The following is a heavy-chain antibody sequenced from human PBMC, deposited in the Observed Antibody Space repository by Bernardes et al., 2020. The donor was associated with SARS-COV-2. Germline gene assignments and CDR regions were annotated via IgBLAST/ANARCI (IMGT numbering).Heavy chain of an antibody. V-gene: IGHV4-34*01. CDR1: GGSFNAYF. D-gene: IGHD3-10*01. CDR3: ARGGPGPGFDY. J-gene: IGHJ4*02. CDR2: INHGGST. Sequence: SETLSLTCAVYGGSFNAYFWGWVRQPPGKGLEWIGEINHGGSTNYNPSLKSRITISVDTSKNQFSLKLISVTAADTAVYYCARGGPGPGFDYWGQGTLVTVSS.